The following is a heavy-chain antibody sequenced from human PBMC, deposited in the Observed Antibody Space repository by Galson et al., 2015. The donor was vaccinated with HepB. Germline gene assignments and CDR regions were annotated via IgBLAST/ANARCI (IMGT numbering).Heavy chain of an antibody. CDR2: MYHSGIT. D-gene: IGHD3-10*01. V-gene: IGHV4-30-2*01. CDR1: GGSTNNGDYS. J-gene: IGHJ3*01. CDR3: AGALGRGAFSV. Sequence: TLSLTCAVSGGSTNNGDYSWSWIRQPPGKGLEWIGYMYHSGITYYNPSLESRVTISVDRSKNQFSLKLNFVTAADTAVYFCAGALGRGAFSVWGQGTMVTVS.